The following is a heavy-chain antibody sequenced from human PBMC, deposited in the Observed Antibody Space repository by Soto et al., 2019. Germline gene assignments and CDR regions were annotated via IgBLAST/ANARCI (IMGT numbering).Heavy chain of an antibody. V-gene: IGHV4-59*08. CDR2: IYYSGST. D-gene: IGHD6-13*01. Sequence: SSETLSLTCTVSGGSISSYYWSWIRQPPGKGLEWIGYIYYSGSTNYNPSLKSRVTISVDTSKNQFSLKLSSVTAADTAVYYCARAKAPLYSSSWYWFDPWGQGTLVTV. CDR3: ARAKAPLYSSSWYWFDP. J-gene: IGHJ5*02. CDR1: GGSISSYY.